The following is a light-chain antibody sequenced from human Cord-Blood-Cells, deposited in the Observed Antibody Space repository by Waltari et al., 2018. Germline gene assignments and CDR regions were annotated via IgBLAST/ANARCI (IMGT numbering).Light chain of an antibody. CDR3: NSRDSSGNHLV. CDR1: SLRSYS. Sequence: SSELTQDPAVSVAFGQTVRITCQGASLRSYSASWYQQKTGQAPVIVIYGKTHRHSGSPDRFSGSSSGNTASLTITGAQAEDEADYYCNSRDSSGNHLVFGGGTKLTVL. J-gene: IGLJ2*01. V-gene: IGLV3-19*01. CDR2: GKT.